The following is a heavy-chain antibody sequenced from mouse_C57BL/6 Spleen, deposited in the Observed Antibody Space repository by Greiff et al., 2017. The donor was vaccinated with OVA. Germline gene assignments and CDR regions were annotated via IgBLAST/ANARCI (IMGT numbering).Heavy chain of an antibody. CDR3: TREGVYYEAWFAY. CDR1: GYTFTDYE. J-gene: IGHJ3*01. Sequence: VQLKESGAELVRPGASVTLSCKASGYTFTDYEMHWVKQTPVHGLEWIGAIDPETGGTAYNQKFKGKAILTADKSSSTAYMELRSLTSEDSAVYYCTREGVYYEAWFAYWGQGTLVTVSA. V-gene: IGHV1-15*01. D-gene: IGHD2-4*01. CDR2: IDPETGGT.